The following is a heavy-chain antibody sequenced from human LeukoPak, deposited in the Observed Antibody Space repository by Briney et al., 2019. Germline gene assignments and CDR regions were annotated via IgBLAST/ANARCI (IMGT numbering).Heavy chain of an antibody. D-gene: IGHD2-2*03. CDR2: IYYSGST. Sequence: SETLSLTCTVSGGSISSSSYYWGWIRQPPGKGLEWIGSIYYSGSTYYNPSLKSRVTISVDTSKNQFSLKLSSVTAADTAVYYCARIRGLGYCSSTSCPGGFDYWGQGTLVTVPS. J-gene: IGHJ4*02. CDR1: GGSISSSSYY. V-gene: IGHV4-39*01. CDR3: ARIRGLGYCSSTSCPGGFDY.